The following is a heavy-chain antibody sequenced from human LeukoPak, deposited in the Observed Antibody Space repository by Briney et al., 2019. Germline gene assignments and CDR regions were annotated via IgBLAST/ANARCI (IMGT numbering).Heavy chain of an antibody. CDR1: GFTFSSFA. CDR2: ISSNSVPRT. V-gene: IGHV3-23*01. CDR3: AAAGRGDSSGYYY. D-gene: IGHD3-22*01. J-gene: IGHJ4*02. Sequence: PRGSLRLSCAASGFTFSSFAMSWVRQAPGKGLEWVSGISSNSVPRTYYTDSVKGRFTISRDNSKDTLNLEMNSLRAEDTAVYYCAAAGRGDSSGYYYWGQGTLVTVSS.